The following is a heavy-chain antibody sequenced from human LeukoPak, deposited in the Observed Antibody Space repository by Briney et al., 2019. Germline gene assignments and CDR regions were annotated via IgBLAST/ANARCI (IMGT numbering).Heavy chain of an antibody. Sequence: SETLSLTCTVSGGSISSYYWSWIRQPAGKGLEWIGRIYTSGSTNYNPSLKSRVTMSVDTSKNQFSLKLSSVTAADTAVYYCARDGYDILTGKGRGYYYYYMDVWGKGTTVTISS. CDR2: IYTSGST. CDR3: ARDGYDILTGKGRGYYYYYMDV. CDR1: GGSISSYY. J-gene: IGHJ6*03. D-gene: IGHD3-9*01. V-gene: IGHV4-4*07.